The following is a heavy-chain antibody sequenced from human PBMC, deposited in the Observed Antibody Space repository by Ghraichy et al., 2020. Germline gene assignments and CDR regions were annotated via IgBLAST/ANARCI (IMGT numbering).Heavy chain of an antibody. CDR3: ASYSSSWYKGAYYYYYMDV. Sequence: SETLSLTCAVYGGSFSGYYWSWIRQPPGKGLEWIGEINHSGSTNYNPSLKSRVTISVDTSKNQFSLKLSSVTAADTAVYYCASYSSSWYKGAYYYYYMDVWGKGTTVTVSS. CDR1: GGSFSGYY. D-gene: IGHD6-13*01. V-gene: IGHV4-34*01. CDR2: INHSGST. J-gene: IGHJ6*03.